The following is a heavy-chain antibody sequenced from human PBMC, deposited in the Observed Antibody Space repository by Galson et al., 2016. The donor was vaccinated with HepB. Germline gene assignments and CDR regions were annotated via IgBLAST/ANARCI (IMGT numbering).Heavy chain of an antibody. CDR2: ISSGSAYK. J-gene: IGHJ4*02. CDR1: GFTFSTNS. CDR3: VRGAGGYAPHFDY. V-gene: IGHV3-21*01. D-gene: IGHD5-12*01. Sequence: SLRLSCAASGFTFSTNSMNWVRRAPGKGLEWVSSISSGSAYKYYADSVKGRFTISRDNAYNSLYLQMNSLRVEDTAVYYCVRGAGGYAPHFDYWGQGTLVTVSS.